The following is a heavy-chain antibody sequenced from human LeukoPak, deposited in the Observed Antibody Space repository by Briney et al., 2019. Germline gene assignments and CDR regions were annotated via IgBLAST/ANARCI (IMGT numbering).Heavy chain of an antibody. J-gene: IGHJ3*02. D-gene: IGHD7-27*01. CDR3: ATSRTGDHDAFDI. CDR2: IIPIFRTA. V-gene: IGHV1-69*13. CDR1: GGTFSSYP. Sequence: ASVKVSCKASGGTFSSYPITWVRQAPGQGLEWMGRIIPIFRTANYVPRFQGRVTITADEYTSTAYMELSSLRSEDTAVYYCATSRTGDHDAFDIWGQGTRVTVSS.